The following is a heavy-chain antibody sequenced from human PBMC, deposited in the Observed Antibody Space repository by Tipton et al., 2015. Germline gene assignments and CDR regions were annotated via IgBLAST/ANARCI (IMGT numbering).Heavy chain of an antibody. CDR3: ARDGYNSNYFDY. Sequence: TLSLTCTVSGGAITSDGFYWSWIRQHPGKGLEWIGYIFYIGSTYYNPSLKSRATLSVDTSKNQFSLKLSSVTAADTAAYYCARDGYNSNYFDYWGQGTLVTVSS. V-gene: IGHV4-31*03. J-gene: IGHJ4*02. D-gene: IGHD5-24*01. CDR1: GGAITSDGFY. CDR2: IFYIGST.